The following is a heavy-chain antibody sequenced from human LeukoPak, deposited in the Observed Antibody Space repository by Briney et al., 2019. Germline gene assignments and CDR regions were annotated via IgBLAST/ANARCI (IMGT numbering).Heavy chain of an antibody. CDR3: ARLSSGGYGNFDY. CDR2: IYPGDSDT. J-gene: IGHJ4*02. D-gene: IGHD6-19*01. Sequence: GESLKISCKGSGYTFTSHWIGWVRPMPGKGLGWMAIIYPGDSDTRYSPSFQGQVTISADKSISTAYLQWSSLKASDTAMYYCARLSSGGYGNFDYWGQGTLVTVSS. V-gene: IGHV5-51*01. CDR1: GYTFTSHW.